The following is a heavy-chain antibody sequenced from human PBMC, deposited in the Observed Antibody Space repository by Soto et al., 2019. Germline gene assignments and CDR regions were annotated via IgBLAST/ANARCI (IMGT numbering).Heavy chain of an antibody. Sequence: SETLSLTCTVSGGSISSSSYYWGWIRQPPGKGLEWIGSIYYSGSTYYNPSLKSRVTISVDTSKNQFSLKLSSVTAADTAVYYCARPTPPYYDSLTGYYFQYYYYYMDAWGKGTTVNVSS. CDR3: ARPTPPYYDSLTGYYFQYYYYYMDA. J-gene: IGHJ6*03. D-gene: IGHD3-9*01. CDR1: GGSISSSSYY. CDR2: IYYSGST. V-gene: IGHV4-39*01.